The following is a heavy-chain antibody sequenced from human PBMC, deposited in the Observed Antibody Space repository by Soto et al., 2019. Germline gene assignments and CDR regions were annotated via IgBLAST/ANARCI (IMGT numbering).Heavy chain of an antibody. CDR2: IRSKTSGGTT. CDR1: GFNFNYAW. CDR3: NTDDDYVDY. J-gene: IGHJ4*02. V-gene: IGHV3-15*01. Sequence: GGSLRLSCAASGFNFNYAWMSWVRQAPGKGLEWVGRIRSKTSGGTTDYTAPVKGRFTILRDDSENTLYLQMNSLTTEDTAMYYCNTDDDYVDYWGQGTLVTVSS.